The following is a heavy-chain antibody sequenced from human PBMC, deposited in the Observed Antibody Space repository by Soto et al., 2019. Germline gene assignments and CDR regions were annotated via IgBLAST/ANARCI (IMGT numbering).Heavy chain of an antibody. CDR1: GFTFSSYA. Sequence: QVQLVESGGGVVQPGRSLRLSCAASGFTFSSYAMHWVRQAPGKGLEWVAVISYDGSNKYYADSVKGRFTISRDNSKNTLYLQMNSLRAEDTAVYYCARDGQQWLVRGGVDYWGQGTLVTASS. J-gene: IGHJ4*02. CDR2: ISYDGSNK. D-gene: IGHD6-19*01. V-gene: IGHV3-30-3*01. CDR3: ARDGQQWLVRGGVDY.